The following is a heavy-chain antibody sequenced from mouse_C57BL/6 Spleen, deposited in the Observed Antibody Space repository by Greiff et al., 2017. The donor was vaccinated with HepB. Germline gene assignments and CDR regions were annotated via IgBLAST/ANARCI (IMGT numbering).Heavy chain of an antibody. J-gene: IGHJ4*01. CDR3: ARHWENYAMDY. V-gene: IGHV1-85*01. D-gene: IGHD4-1*01. CDR1: GYTFTSYD. CDR2: IYPRDGST. Sequence: QVQLQQSGLELVKPGASVKLSCKASGYTFTSYDINWVKQRPGQGLEWIGWIYPRDGSTKYNEKFKGKATLTVDTSSSTAYMELHSLTSEDSAVYFCARHWENYAMDYWGQGTSVTVS.